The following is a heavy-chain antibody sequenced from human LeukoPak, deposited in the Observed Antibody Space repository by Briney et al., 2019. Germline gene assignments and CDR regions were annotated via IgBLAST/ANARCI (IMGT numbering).Heavy chain of an antibody. CDR2: ILSDGSIQ. CDR1: GFTFGTYA. CDR3: ARGAILGGYNLIDD. Sequence: PGGSLRLSCAASGFTFGTYAMHWVRQAPGKGLEWVAVILSDGSIQNSADSVRGRFIISRDNSKNTLFLQMSRLRTEDTAVYYCARGAILGGYNLIDDWGQGTLVTVSS. D-gene: IGHD1-26*01. V-gene: IGHV3-30*04. J-gene: IGHJ4*02.